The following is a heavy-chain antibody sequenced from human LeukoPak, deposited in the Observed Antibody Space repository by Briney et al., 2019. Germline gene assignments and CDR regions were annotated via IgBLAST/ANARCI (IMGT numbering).Heavy chain of an antibody. V-gene: IGHV3-7*01. Sequence: GGSLRLSCAASGFTFSSYSMNWVRQAPGKGLEWVANLNPYGNDKYYDDSVKGRFTISRDNARDSLYLEMHSLRAEDTAIYYCSRDLGTGRPHDVWGRGTLVTVSS. D-gene: IGHD3/OR15-3a*01. CDR1: GFTFSSYS. CDR2: LNPYGNDK. J-gene: IGHJ4*02. CDR3: SRDLGTGRPHDV.